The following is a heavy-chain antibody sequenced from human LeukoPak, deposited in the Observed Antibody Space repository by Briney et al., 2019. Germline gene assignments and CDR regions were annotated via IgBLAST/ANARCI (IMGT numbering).Heavy chain of an antibody. V-gene: IGHV1-69*04. CDR1: GGTFSSYA. CDR2: IIPILGIA. Sequence: SVKVSCKASGGTFSSYAISWVRQAPGQGLEWMGRIIPILGIANYAQKFQGRVTITADKSTSTAYMELSSLRSEDTAVYYCARDTEGVVVADTYDAFDIWGQGTMVTVSS. D-gene: IGHD2-15*01. J-gene: IGHJ3*02. CDR3: ARDTEGVVVADTYDAFDI.